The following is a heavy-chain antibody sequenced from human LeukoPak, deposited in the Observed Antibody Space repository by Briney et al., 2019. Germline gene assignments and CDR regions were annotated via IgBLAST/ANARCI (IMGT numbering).Heavy chain of an antibody. D-gene: IGHD3-22*01. CDR1: GGSFSGYY. CDR2: INHSGST. J-gene: IGHJ6*03. Sequence: PSETLSLTCAVYGGSFSGYYWSWIRQPPGKGLEWIGEINHSGSTNYNPSLKSRVTISVDTSKNQFSLKLSSVTAADTAVYYCARVSYYDSSGYFRSPYYYMDVWGKGTTVTVSS. CDR3: ARVSYYDSSGYFRSPYYYMDV. V-gene: IGHV4-34*01.